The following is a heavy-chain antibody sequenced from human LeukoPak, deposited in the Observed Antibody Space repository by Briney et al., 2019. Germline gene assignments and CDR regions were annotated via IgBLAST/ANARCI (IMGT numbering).Heavy chain of an antibody. J-gene: IGHJ4*02. V-gene: IGHV1-2*02. D-gene: IGHD2-2*01. CDR3: ARAGYCSSTSCYAGDY. Sequence: VASVKVSCKASGYTFTGYYMHWVRQAPGQGLEWMGWINPNSGGTNYAQKFQGRVTMTRDTSISTAYMELSRLRSDDTAVYYCARAGYCSSTSCYAGDYWGQGTLVTVSS. CDR2: INPNSGGT. CDR1: GYTFTGYY.